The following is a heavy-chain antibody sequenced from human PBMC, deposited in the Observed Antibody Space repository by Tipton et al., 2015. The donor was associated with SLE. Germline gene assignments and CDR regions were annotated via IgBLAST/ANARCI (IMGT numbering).Heavy chain of an antibody. CDR1: GGSINSFY. Sequence: TLSLTCTVTGGSINSFYWSWIRQPPGKGLEWIGYVYYSGSTNYNPSLKSRVTISIDTSNKQFALKLTSVTAADTAVYYCAREWSEDLGDGFDIWGQGTMVTVSS. CDR2: VYYSGST. J-gene: IGHJ3*02. D-gene: IGHD3-16*01. CDR3: AREWSEDLGDGFDI. V-gene: IGHV4-59*01.